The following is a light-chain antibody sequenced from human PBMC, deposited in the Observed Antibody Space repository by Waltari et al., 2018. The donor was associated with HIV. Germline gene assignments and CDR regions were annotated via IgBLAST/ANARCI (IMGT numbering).Light chain of an antibody. CDR2: EGS. J-gene: IGLJ2*01. CDR3: SSYAGSNRV. Sequence: QSALTQPPSASGSPGQSVTISCTGTSRDVGGYNYVPWYQPHPGKAPKLMSYEGSKRPSGVPYRFSGSKAGNTASLTVSGLQAEDEADYYCSSYAGSNRVFGGGTKLTVL. V-gene: IGLV2-8*01. CDR1: SRDVGGYNY.